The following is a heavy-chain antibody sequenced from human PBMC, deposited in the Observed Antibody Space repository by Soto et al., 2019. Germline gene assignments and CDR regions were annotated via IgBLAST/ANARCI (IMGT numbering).Heavy chain of an antibody. CDR2: ISPYSGRT. Sequence: ASVKVSCKACGYTFTSFGITWVRQAPGHGLEWMGWISPYSGRTNYAQNLQGRVTMTTDTSASTAYMELRSLRSDDTALYYCAKDNYGSRNDAFDIWGQGTMVTVSS. CDR1: GYTFTSFG. CDR3: AKDNYGSRNDAFDI. V-gene: IGHV1-18*01. D-gene: IGHD6-13*01. J-gene: IGHJ3*02.